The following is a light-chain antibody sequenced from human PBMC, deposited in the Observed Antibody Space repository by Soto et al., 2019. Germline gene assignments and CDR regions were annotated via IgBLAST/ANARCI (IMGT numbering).Light chain of an antibody. CDR1: QSIDTW. Sequence: DIQMTQSPSTLSASVGDRVTITCRASQSIDTWLAWYQQKPGKAPQVLIYDASNLETGVPSRFSGSGSGTDFTFTISSLQPEDIATYYCQQYDNLPLTFGGGTKVEIK. J-gene: IGKJ4*01. V-gene: IGKV1-33*01. CDR3: QQYDNLPLT. CDR2: DAS.